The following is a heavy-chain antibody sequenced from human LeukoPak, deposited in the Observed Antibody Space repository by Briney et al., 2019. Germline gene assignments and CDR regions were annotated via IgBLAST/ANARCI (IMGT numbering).Heavy chain of an antibody. D-gene: IGHD3-22*01. J-gene: IGHJ4*02. CDR3: ARGHYYDSSGYYSPYPTDY. V-gene: IGHV1-18*01. Sequence: EASVKVSCKASGYTFTSYGISWVRQAPGQGLEWMGWISAYNGNTNYAQKLQGRVTMTTDTSTSTAYIELRSLRSDDTAVYYCARGHYYDSSGYYSPYPTDYWGQGTLVTVSS. CDR2: ISAYNGNT. CDR1: GYTFTSYG.